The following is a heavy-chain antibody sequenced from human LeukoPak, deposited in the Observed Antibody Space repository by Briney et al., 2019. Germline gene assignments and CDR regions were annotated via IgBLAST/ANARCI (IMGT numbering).Heavy chain of an antibody. CDR2: FSVSDKTT. V-gene: IGHV3-23*01. CDR3: AKDPSVYYGDYIIR. CDR1: GFTFSSYD. D-gene: IGHD4-17*01. Sequence: GALRLSCAASGFTFSSYDMTWVRQAPGRGLEWVSGFSVSDKTTYYADSVKGRFTISRDNSKNTLYLQINSLRAEDTAVYYCAKDPSVYYGDYIIRWGQGTLVIVSS. J-gene: IGHJ4*02.